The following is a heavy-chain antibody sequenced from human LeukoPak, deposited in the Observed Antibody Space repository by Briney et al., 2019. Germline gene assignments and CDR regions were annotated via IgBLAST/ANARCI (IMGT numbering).Heavy chain of an antibody. D-gene: IGHD2-8*01. CDR1: GYTFTGYY. CDR2: INPDSGGT. CDR3: ARVMAVRTGPSFDY. Sequence: GASVKVSCKASGYTFTGYYMHWVRQAPGQGLEGMGWINPDSGGTNYAQKFQGRVTMTRDTSISTAYMELSRLRSDDTAVYYCARVMAVRTGPSFDYWGQGTLVTVSS. J-gene: IGHJ4*02. V-gene: IGHV1-2*02.